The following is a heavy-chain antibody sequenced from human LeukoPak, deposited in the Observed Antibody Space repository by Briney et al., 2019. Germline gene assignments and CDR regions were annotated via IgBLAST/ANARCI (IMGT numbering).Heavy chain of an antibody. J-gene: IGHJ6*02. CDR3: ARVEYSSGWYLFPDYYGMDV. Sequence: ASVKVSCKASGYTFTSYAMHWVRQAPGQRLEWMGWINAGNGNTKYSQKFQGRVTITRDTSASTAYMELSSLRSEDTAVYYCARVEYSSGWYLFPDYYGMDVWGQGTTVTVSS. CDR2: INAGNGNT. D-gene: IGHD6-19*01. CDR1: GYTFTSYA. V-gene: IGHV1-3*01.